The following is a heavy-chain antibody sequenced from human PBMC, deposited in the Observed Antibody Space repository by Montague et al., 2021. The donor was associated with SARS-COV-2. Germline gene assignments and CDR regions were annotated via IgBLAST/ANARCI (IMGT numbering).Heavy chain of an antibody. V-gene: IGHV3-23*01. CDR2: ISGSGGTT. CDR3: AKAHYYDSSGYYF. Sequence: SLRLSCAASGFTFSYYAMSWVRQAPGKGLEWVSTISGSGGTTYYADSVKGRFTISRDNSKNTLYLRMNSLRAEDTAVHYCAKAHYYDSSGYYFWGQGTLVTGSS. D-gene: IGHD3-22*01. J-gene: IGHJ4*02. CDR1: GFTFSYYA.